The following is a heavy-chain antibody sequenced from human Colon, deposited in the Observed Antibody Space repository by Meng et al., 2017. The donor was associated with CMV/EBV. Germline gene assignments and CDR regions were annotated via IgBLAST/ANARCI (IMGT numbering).Heavy chain of an antibody. Sequence: GGSLRLSCAASGFTFSSYGMHWVRQAPGKGLERVAVIWYDGSNKYYADSVKGRFTISRDNSKNTLYLQMNSLRAEDTAVYYCAKVGVGLGYCSGGSCYPHYYYYGMDVWGQGTTVTVSS. CDR2: IWYDGSNK. CDR3: AKVGVGLGYCSGGSCYPHYYYYGMDV. CDR1: GFTFSSYG. D-gene: IGHD2-15*01. J-gene: IGHJ6*02. V-gene: IGHV3-33*06.